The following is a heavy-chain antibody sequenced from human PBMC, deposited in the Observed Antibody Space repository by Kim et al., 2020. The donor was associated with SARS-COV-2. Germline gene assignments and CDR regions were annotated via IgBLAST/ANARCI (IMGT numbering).Heavy chain of an antibody. V-gene: IGHV4-39*01. Sequence: SETLSLTCTVSGGSISSSSYYWGWIRQPPGKGLEWIGSIYYSGSTYYNPSLKSRVTISVDTSKNQFSLKLSSVTAADTAVYYCASHIPTGAYYYYGMDVWGQGTTVTVSS. CDR3: ASHIPTGAYYYYGMDV. CDR1: GGSISSSSYY. J-gene: IGHJ6*02. D-gene: IGHD1-1*01. CDR2: IYYSGST.